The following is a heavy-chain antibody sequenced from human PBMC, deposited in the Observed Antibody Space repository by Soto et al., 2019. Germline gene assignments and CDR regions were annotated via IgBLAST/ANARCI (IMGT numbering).Heavy chain of an antibody. Sequence: QSGGSLRLSCAASGFTFSSYAMSWVRQAPGKGLEWVSGISGSGGSTYYADSVKGRFTIFRDNSKNTLYLQMNSLRAEDTAVYYCAKDLHYDILTAHDAFDIWGQGTLVTXSS. V-gene: IGHV3-23*01. CDR3: AKDLHYDILTAHDAFDI. D-gene: IGHD3-9*01. CDR2: ISGSGGST. CDR1: GFTFSSYA. J-gene: IGHJ3*02.